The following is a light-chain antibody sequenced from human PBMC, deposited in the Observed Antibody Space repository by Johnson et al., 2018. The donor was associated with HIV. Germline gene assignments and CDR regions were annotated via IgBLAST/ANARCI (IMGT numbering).Light chain of an antibody. Sequence: QSVLTQPPSVSAAPGQKVTISCSGSSSNIGNNYVSWYQQLPGTAPKLLIYDNNKRPSGIPDRFSGSKSGTSATLGITGLQTGDEADYFCATWDRSLTSGGGFGTCTKVTVL. V-gene: IGLV1-51*01. J-gene: IGLJ1*01. CDR3: ATWDRSLTSGGG. CDR2: DNN. CDR1: SSNIGNNY.